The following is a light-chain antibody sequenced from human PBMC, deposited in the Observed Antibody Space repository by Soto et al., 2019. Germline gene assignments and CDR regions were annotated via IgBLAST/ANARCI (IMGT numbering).Light chain of an antibody. Sequence: DVQMTQSLSTLSAYVGDRVTITCRATQSISPYLAWYQQKPGKAPKLLIYKASILQSGVPSTFSGSGSGTEFTLTISSLQPDDFATYYCQHYNTYRWTFGQGTNADIK. CDR2: KAS. J-gene: IGKJ1*01. CDR3: QHYNTYRWT. V-gene: IGKV1-5*03. CDR1: QSISPY.